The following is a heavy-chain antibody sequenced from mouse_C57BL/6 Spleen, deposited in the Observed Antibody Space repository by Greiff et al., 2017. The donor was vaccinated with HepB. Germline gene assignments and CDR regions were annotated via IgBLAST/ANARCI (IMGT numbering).Heavy chain of an antibody. D-gene: IGHD2-4*01. CDR3: ARDKGFDYYYAMDY. J-gene: IGHJ4*01. Sequence: EVKVEESGPGLVKPSQSLSLTCSVTGYSITSGYYWNWILQFPGNKLEWMGYISYDGSNNYNPSLKNRISITRDTSKNQFFLKLNSVTTEDTATYYCARDKGFDYYYAMDYWGQGTSVTVSS. V-gene: IGHV3-6*01. CDR1: GYSITSGYY. CDR2: ISYDGSN.